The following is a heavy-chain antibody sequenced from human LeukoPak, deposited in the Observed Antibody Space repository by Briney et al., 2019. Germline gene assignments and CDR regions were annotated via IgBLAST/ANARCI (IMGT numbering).Heavy chain of an antibody. CDR1: GYSISSGYY. Sequence: KPSETLSITCAVSGYSISSGYYWGWIRQPPGKGLEWIGSIYHSGSTYYNPSLKSRVTISVDTSKNQFSLKLSSVTAADTAVYYCARPGTSIAARWAFDYWGQGTLVTVSS. CDR3: ARPGTSIAARWAFDY. D-gene: IGHD6-6*01. V-gene: IGHV4-38-2*01. CDR2: IYHSGST. J-gene: IGHJ4*02.